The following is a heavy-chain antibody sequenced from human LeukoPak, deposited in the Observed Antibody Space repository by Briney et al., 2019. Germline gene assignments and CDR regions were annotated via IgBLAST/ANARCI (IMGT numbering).Heavy chain of an antibody. CDR3: ARVVQSTDSSGFYLPEYFQH. Sequence: SETLSLTCAVYGRSFSSYYWSWIRQPPRKGLEWIGEINHSGSTNYKPSLKSRVTISVDTSKNQFSLKLSSVTAADTAVYYCARVVQSTDSSGFYLPEYFQHWGQGTLVTVSS. V-gene: IGHV4-34*01. CDR2: INHSGST. J-gene: IGHJ1*01. D-gene: IGHD3-22*01. CDR1: GRSFSSYY.